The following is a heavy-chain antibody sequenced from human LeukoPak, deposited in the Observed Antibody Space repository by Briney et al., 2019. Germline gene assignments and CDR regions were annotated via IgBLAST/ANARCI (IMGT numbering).Heavy chain of an antibody. CDR2: ISDNGGRT. J-gene: IGHJ4*02. CDR3: ARHDSFIPY. CDR1: GFTFNYYA. Sequence: PGGSLRLSCAASGFTFNYYAMSWVRQAPGKGLEWVSGISDNGGRTYYTDSVKGRFTISRDKTKNTVFLQMHNLRADDTAVYFCARHDSFIPYWGQGALVTVSS. D-gene: IGHD5-18*01. V-gene: IGHV3-23*01.